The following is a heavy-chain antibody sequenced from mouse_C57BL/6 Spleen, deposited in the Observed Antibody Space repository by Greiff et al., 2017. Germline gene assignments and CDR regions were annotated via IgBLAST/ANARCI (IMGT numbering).Heavy chain of an antibody. D-gene: IGHD1-1*01. CDR3: ARSYYGSSYGYFDV. V-gene: IGHV1-55*01. CDR1: GYTFTSYW. J-gene: IGHJ1*03. Sequence: QVQLQQPGAELVKPGASVKMSCKASGYTFTSYWITWVKQRPGQGLEWIGDIYPGSGSTNYNEKFKSKATLTVDTSSSTAYMQLSSLTSEDSAVYYGARSYYGSSYGYFDVWGTGTTVTVSS. CDR2: IYPGSGST.